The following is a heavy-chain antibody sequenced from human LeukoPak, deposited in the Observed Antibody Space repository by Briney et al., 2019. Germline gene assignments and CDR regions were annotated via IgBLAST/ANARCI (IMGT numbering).Heavy chain of an antibody. CDR3: AKSPTVVKALDY. J-gene: IGHJ4*02. V-gene: IGHV3-23*01. CDR1: GFTFSSYA. Sequence: GGSLRLSCAASGFTFSSYAMSWVRQAPGKGLEWVSAISGSGGSTYYADSVKGRFTISRDNSKNTLYLQMNRLRAEDTAVYYCAKSPTVVKALDYWGQGTLVTVSS. CDR2: ISGSGGST. D-gene: IGHD4-23*01.